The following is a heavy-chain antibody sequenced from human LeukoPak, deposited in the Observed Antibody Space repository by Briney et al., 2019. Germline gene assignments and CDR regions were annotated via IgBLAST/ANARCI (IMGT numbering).Heavy chain of an antibody. CDR2: ISPSSSSI. J-gene: IGHJ4*02. D-gene: IGHD6-19*01. CDR3: AREHTPYGSGCTAAY. Sequence: GGSLRLSCAASGSTFSSYGMNWVRQAPGKGLEWVSYISPSSSSIYYADSGKGRFTISRDNAKNSLYPQMNSLRAEDTAAYYCAREHTPYGSGCTAAYWGQGTLVTVSS. V-gene: IGHV3-48*01. CDR1: GSTFSSYG.